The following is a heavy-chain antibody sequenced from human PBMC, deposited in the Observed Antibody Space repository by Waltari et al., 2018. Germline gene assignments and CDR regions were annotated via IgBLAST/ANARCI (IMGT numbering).Heavy chain of an antibody. V-gene: IGHV3-21*01. CDR2: IISRSSYI. CDR3: ARGGGSRDYDY. Sequence: EVQLVESGGGLVKPGGSLRLSCAASGFTFSSYSMNWVRQAPGKGLEWVSSIISRSSYIYYADSVKGRFTISRDNAKNSLYLQMNSLRAEDTAVYYCARGGGSRDYDYWGQGTLVTVSS. D-gene: IGHD1-26*01. J-gene: IGHJ4*02. CDR1: GFTFSSYS.